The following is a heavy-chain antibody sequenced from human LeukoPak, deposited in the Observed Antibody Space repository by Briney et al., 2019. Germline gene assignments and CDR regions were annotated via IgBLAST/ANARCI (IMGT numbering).Heavy chain of an antibody. D-gene: IGHD6-19*01. J-gene: IGHJ4*02. CDR1: GSTFDNYA. CDR3: AKDGQVSSGWFDY. V-gene: IGHV3-23*01. CDR2: IGISAGST. Sequence: GGSLRLSCEASGSTFDNYAMSWVRQAPGKGLEWVSTIGISAGSTYYADAVKGRFTISRDNSKNTLYLQMNSLRAEDTAVYYCAKDGQVSSGWFDYWGQGTLVTVSS.